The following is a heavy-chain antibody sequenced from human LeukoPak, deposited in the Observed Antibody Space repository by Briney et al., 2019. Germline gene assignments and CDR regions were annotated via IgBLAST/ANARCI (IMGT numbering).Heavy chain of an antibody. J-gene: IGHJ4*02. V-gene: IGHV3-7*01. D-gene: IGHD1-1*01. CDR1: GFIFSNYW. CDR2: IKLDGSEK. Sequence: GGSLRLSCAASGFIFSNYWMSWVRQAPGKGLECVATIKLDGSEKYYVDSVKGRFTTSRDNTKNSLYLQMNSLRAEDTGVYYCARDVLVRPLRYYFDFWGQGALVTVSS. CDR3: ARDVLVRPLRYYFDF.